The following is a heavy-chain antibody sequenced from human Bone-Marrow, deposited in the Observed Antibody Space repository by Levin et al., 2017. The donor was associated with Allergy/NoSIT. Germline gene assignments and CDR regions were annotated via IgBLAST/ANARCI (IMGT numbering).Heavy chain of an antibody. CDR1: GGSVSSGTFY. Sequence: SQTLSLTCSVSGGSVSSGTFYWSWIRRPPGKGLEWIGYINYRGGTKYNPSLESRVTISVDTSKNEFSLKVTSLTAADTAVYYCARNRIIVSGGNDYYYGMDVWGQGTTVTVS. J-gene: IGHJ6*02. CDR3: ARNRIIVSGGNDYYYGMDV. CDR2: INYRGGT. V-gene: IGHV4-61*01. D-gene: IGHD5/OR15-5a*01.